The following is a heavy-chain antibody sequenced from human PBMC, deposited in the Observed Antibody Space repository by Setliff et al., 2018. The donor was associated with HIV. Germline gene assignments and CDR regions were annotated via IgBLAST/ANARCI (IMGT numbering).Heavy chain of an antibody. V-gene: IGHV4-59*01. D-gene: IGHD3-22*01. CDR2: IYYSGIT. CDR3: ARGDYDCGGYYFDK. Sequence: SETLSLTCAVSDGSISTYYWSWIRQPPGRGLEWIGYIYYSGITNYSPSLKSRVTLLVDTSKNQFSLRLSSVTAADTAVYFCARGDYDCGGYYFDKWGQGALVTVSS. J-gene: IGHJ4*02. CDR1: DGSISTYY.